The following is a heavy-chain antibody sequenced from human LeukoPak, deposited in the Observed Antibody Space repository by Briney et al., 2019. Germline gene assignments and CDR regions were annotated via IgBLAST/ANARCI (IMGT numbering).Heavy chain of an antibody. V-gene: IGHV4-30-4*07. J-gene: IGHJ4*02. D-gene: IGHD5-12*01. CDR1: GGSIGSGAYS. CDR3: ASHSGGYAY. CDR2: VYYSGGT. Sequence: SETLSLTCAVSGGSIGSGAYSWSWIRQPPRTGLEWIGYVYYSGGTYYNPSLKSRVTISVDTSKNQFSLKLSSVTAADTAVYYCASHSGGYAYWGQGTLVTVSS.